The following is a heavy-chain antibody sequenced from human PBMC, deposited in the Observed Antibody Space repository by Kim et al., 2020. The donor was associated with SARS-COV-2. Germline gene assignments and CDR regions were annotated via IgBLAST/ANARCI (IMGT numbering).Heavy chain of an antibody. CDR2: IIPIFGTA. CDR1: GGTFSSYA. J-gene: IGHJ6*02. V-gene: IGHV1-69*13. Sequence: SVKVSCKASGGTFSSYAISWVRQAPGQGLEWMGGIIPIFGTANYAQKFQGRVTITADESTSTAYMELSSLRSEDTAVYYCASRRFLDDYYYYGMDVWGQGTTVTVSS. CDR3: ASRRFLDDYYYYGMDV. D-gene: IGHD3-3*01.